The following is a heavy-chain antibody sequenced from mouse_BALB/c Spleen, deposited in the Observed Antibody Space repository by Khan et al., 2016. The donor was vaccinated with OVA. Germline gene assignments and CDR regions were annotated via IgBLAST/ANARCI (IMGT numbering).Heavy chain of an antibody. CDR3: VRDGAYHRNDGWFAY. V-gene: IGHV1-4*01. Sequence: VQLQQPGAELARPGASVKMSCKASGYTFTSYTIHWIKKRPGQGLEWIGYINPSNGYTNYNQKFKDKATLTTDKSSTTAYLQLSSLTSDDSAVYNCVRDGAYHRNDGWFAYWGQGTLVTGSA. D-gene: IGHD2-14*01. CDR1: GYTFTSYT. J-gene: IGHJ3*01. CDR2: INPSNGYT.